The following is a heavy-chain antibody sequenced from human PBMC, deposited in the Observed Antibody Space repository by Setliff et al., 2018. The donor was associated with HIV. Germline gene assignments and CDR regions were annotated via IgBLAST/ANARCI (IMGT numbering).Heavy chain of an antibody. CDR1: GYSFTTYW. V-gene: IGHV5-51*01. J-gene: IGHJ3*02. D-gene: IGHD3-22*01. Sequence: PGESLTISCKGSGYSFTTYWIGWVRQMPAKGLEWMGIIYPGDSDTRYSPSFQGQVTISADKSISTAYLQWSNLKASDTAMYYCARRYYYDSSGYYYPYDAFDIWGQGTMVTVSS. CDR3: ARRYYYDSSGYYYPYDAFDI. CDR2: IYPGDSDT.